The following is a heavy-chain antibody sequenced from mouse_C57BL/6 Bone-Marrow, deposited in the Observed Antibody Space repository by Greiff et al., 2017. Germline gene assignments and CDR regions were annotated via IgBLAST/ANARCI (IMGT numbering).Heavy chain of an antibody. V-gene: IGHV14-4*01. D-gene: IGHD2-5*01. J-gene: IGHJ4*01. CDR1: GFNFKDDY. Sequence: VQLQQSGAELVRPGASVKLSCTASGFNFKDDYMHWVKQRPEQGLEWIGWIDPENGDTEYAAKFQGKATITADTSSNTAYLQLSSLTSEDTAVYYCTASYYSNSYYAMDYWGQGTSVTVAS. CDR3: TASYYSNSYYAMDY. CDR2: IDPENGDT.